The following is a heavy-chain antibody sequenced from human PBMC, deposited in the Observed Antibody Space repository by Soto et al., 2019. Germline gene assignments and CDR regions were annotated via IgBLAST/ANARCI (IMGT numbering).Heavy chain of an antibody. D-gene: IGHD4-17*01. CDR2: IWYDGSNK. Sequence: QVQLVESGGGVVQPGRSLRLSCAASGFTFSSYGMHWVRQAPGKGLEWVAVIWYDGSNKYYADSVKGRFTISRDNSKNTLYLQMNSLRAEDTAVYYCARTLTTVVTGFGHYGMDVWGQGTTVTVSS. V-gene: IGHV3-33*01. CDR1: GFTFSSYG. CDR3: ARTLTTVVTGFGHYGMDV. J-gene: IGHJ6*02.